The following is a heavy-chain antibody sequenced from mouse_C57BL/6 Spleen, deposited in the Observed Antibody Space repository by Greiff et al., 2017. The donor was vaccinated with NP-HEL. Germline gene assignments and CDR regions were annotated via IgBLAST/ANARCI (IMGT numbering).Heavy chain of an antibody. V-gene: IGHV5-17*01. Sequence: EVQGVESGGGLVKPGGSLKLSCAASGFTFSDYGMHWVRQAPEKGLEWVAYISSGSSTIYYADTVKGRFTISRDNAKKTLFLQMTSLMSEDTAMYYCARPYYYGSSQAWFAYWDQGTLVTVSA. D-gene: IGHD1-1*01. CDR3: ARPYYYGSSQAWFAY. J-gene: IGHJ3*01. CDR1: GFTFSDYG. CDR2: ISSGSSTI.